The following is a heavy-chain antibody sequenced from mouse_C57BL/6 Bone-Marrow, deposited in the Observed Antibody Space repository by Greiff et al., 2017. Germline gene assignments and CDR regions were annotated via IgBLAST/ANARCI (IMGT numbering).Heavy chain of an antibody. J-gene: IGHJ2*01. CDR3: AREYWYGSSNLDY. Sequence: QVQLQQPGAELVRSGSSVKLSCKASGYTFTSYWMDWVKQRPGQGLEWIGNIYPSDSETHYNQKFKDKATLPVDKSSSTAYMQLSSLTSEDSAVYYCAREYWYGSSNLDYWGQGTTLTVSS. V-gene: IGHV1-61*01. CDR1: GYTFTSYW. CDR2: IYPSDSET. D-gene: IGHD1-1*01.